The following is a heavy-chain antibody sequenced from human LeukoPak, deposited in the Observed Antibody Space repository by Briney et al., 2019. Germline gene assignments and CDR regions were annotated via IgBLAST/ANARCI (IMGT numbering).Heavy chain of an antibody. Sequence: PSETLSLICTVSGGSISNYYWSWIRQPPGKGLEWIGYVDYSGTTKYNPSLESRVTMSIDMSKNQFTLNLSSVTAADTAVYYCARGAYLYYFDTSGYQIDYWGQGTLVTVSS. CDR2: VDYSGTT. CDR1: GGSISNYY. J-gene: IGHJ4*02. CDR3: ARGAYLYYFDTSGYQIDY. V-gene: IGHV4-59*01. D-gene: IGHD3-22*01.